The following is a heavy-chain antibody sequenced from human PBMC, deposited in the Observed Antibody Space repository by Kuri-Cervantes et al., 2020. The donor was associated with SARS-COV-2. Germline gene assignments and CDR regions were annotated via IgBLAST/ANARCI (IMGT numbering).Heavy chain of an antibody. CDR3: ARDRKVRILGSGYPYYYYYGMDV. D-gene: IGHD3-3*01. CDR1: GYTFTSYA. J-gene: IGHJ6*02. V-gene: IGHV1-3*01. Sequence: ASVKVSCKASGYTFTSYAMHWVRQAPGQRLEWMGWINAGNGNTKYSQKFQGRVTITRDTSASTAYMELSSLRSDDTAVYYCARDRKVRILGSGYPYYYYYGMDVWGQGTTVTVSS. CDR2: INAGNGNT.